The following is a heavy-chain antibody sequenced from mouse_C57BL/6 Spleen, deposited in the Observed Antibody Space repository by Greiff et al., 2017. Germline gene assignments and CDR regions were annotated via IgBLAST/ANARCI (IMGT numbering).Heavy chain of an antibody. J-gene: IGHJ3*01. D-gene: IGHD1-1*01. V-gene: IGHV5-9-1*02. CDR1: GFTFSSYA. CDR2: ISSGGDYI. CDR3: TRAPYGSSYVGAY. Sequence: EVHLVESGEGLVKPGGSLKLSCAASGFTFSSYAMSWVRQTPEKRLEWVAYISSGGDYIYYADTVKGRFTIYRDNARNTLYLLMSSLKSEDTAMYYCTRAPYGSSYVGAYWGQGTLVTVSA.